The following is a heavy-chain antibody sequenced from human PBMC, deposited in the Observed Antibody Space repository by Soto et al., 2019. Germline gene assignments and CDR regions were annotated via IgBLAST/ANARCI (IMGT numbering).Heavy chain of an antibody. V-gene: IGHV3-9*01. CDR3: ASGRGYDILTGYYPYFDY. D-gene: IGHD3-9*01. CDR1: GFIFDDYA. J-gene: IGHJ4*02. CDR2: ISWNSGSI. Sequence: GGSLRLSCAASGFIFDDYAMHWVRQAPGRGLEWVSGISWNSGSIGYADSVKGRFTISRDNAKKSLYLQMNSLRAEDTALYYCASGRGYDILTGYYPYFDYWGQGTLVTVPS.